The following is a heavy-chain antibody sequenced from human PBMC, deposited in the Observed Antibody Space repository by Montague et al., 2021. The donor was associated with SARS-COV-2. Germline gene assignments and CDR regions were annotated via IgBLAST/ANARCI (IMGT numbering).Heavy chain of an antibody. CDR2: IYYSGST. V-gene: IGHV4-39*01. CDR1: GGSISSSSYY. Sequence: SETLSPTCTVSGGSISSSSYYWGWIRQPPGKGLEWIGSIYYSGSTYYNPSLKSRVTISVDTSKNQFSLKLSSVTAADTAVCYCARQEPIVVVVAAARGWFDPWGQGTLVTVSS. J-gene: IGHJ5*02. D-gene: IGHD2-15*01. CDR3: ARQEPIVVVVAAARGWFDP.